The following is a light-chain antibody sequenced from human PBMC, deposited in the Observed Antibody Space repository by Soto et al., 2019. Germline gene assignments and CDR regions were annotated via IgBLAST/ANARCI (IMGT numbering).Light chain of an antibody. J-gene: IGLJ2*01. CDR3: QSYDSSLSGVV. CDR2: GNS. Sequence: QSALTQPPSVSGAPGQRVTISCTGSSSNIGAGHDVHWYQQLPGTAPKLLIYGNSNRPSGVPDRFSGSKSGTSASLAITGLQAEDEADYYCQSYDSSLSGVVFGGGTKVTVL. CDR1: SSNIGAGHD. V-gene: IGLV1-40*01.